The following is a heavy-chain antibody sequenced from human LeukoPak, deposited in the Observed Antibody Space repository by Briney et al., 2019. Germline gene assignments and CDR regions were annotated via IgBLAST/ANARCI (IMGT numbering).Heavy chain of an antibody. CDR3: ANDLGWIQLNLG. V-gene: IGHV3-23*01. J-gene: IGHJ4*02. CDR2: IYGGGDA. D-gene: IGHD5-18*01. CDR1: GFSLSSYA. Sequence: GGSLRLSCTVSGFSLSSYAMSWVRRAPGKGLEWVSVIYGGGDAYYADSVKGRLTIARDNSKNTLYLQMNSLRAEDTAVYYCANDLGWIQLNLGRGQGTLVTVSS.